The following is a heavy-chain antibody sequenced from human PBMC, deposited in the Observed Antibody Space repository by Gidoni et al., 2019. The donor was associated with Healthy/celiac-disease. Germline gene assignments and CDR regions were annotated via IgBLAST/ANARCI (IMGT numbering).Heavy chain of an antibody. V-gene: IGHV3-23*01. J-gene: IGHJ5*02. Sequence: EVQLLESGGGLVQPGGSLRLSCAASGFTFRSYAMSWVRQAPGKGLEWVSAISGSGGSTYYADSVKGRFTISRDNSKNTLYLQMNSLRAEDTAVYYCAKDPRNDDCGGDCYPWGQGTLVTVSS. CDR3: AKDPRNDDCGGDCYP. CDR2: ISGSGGST. CDR1: GFTFRSYA. D-gene: IGHD2-21*02.